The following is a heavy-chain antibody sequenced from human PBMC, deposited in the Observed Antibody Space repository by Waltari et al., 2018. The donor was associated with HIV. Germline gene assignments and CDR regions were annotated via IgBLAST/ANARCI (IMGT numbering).Heavy chain of an antibody. V-gene: IGHV3-7*01. J-gene: IGHJ6*02. CDR1: GFILSSYW. D-gene: IGHD3-10*01. CDR2: IKPDGSET. CDR3: ARDTGSQYYYYGMDV. Sequence: EVLLVESGGGLVQPGGSLRLSCGTSGFILSSYWMSWVRQAPGQGLELLANIKPDGSETYYVDSVKGRFTISRDNAKNSVYLQMDSLRVEDTALYFCARDTGSQYYYYGMDVWGQGTMVSVS.